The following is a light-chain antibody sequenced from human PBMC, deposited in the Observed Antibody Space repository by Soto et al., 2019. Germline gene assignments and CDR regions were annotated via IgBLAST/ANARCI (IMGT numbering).Light chain of an antibody. CDR3: QQYNSYQYT. CDR1: QSISSW. Sequence: DIQMTQSPSTLSASVGDRVAITCRASQSISSWLAWYQQKPGKAPKLLIYKASSLEGGIPSRFSGSGSETEFTLTISCLQPEEFATYYCQQYNSYQYTFGQGTKVDIK. CDR2: KAS. V-gene: IGKV1-5*03. J-gene: IGKJ2*01.